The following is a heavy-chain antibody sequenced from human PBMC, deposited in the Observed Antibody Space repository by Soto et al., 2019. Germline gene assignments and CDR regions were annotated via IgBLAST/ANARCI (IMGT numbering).Heavy chain of an antibody. D-gene: IGHD6-6*01. Sequence: ASVKVSCKASGYTLTSYAMHWVRQAPGQRLEWMGWINAGNGNTKYSQKFQGRVTITRDTSASTAYMELSSLRSEDTAVYYCARAYSSSSHFDYWGQGTLVTVSS. V-gene: IGHV1-3*01. CDR2: INAGNGNT. J-gene: IGHJ4*02. CDR3: ARAYSSSSHFDY. CDR1: GYTLTSYA.